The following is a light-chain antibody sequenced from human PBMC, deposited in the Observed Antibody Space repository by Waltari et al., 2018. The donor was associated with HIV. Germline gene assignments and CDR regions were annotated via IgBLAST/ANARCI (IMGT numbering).Light chain of an antibody. CDR1: RPNIGAGYV. J-gene: IGLJ2*01. CDR2: RNT. Sequence: QSVPTPPPSVSGAPGPRVALSCTGGRPNIGAGYVVPSYQQLPGTAPKLLIYRNTNRPSGVPDRFSGSKSGTSASLAITGLQAEDEADYYCQSFDSSLNGILFGGGTKLTVL. CDR3: QSFDSSLNGIL. V-gene: IGLV1-40*01.